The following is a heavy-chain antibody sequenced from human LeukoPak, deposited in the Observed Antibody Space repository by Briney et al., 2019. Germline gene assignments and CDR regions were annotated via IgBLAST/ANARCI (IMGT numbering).Heavy chain of an antibody. CDR1: GYTFTSYY. J-gene: IGHJ4*02. CDR3: ARDEGQWLAFDY. CDR2: IIPILGIA. V-gene: IGHV1-69*04. Sequence: GASVKVSCKASGYTFTSYYMHWVRQAPGQGLGWMGRIIPILGIANYAQKFQGRVTITADKSTSTAYMELSSLRSEDTAVYYCARDEGQWLAFDYWGQGTLVTVSS. D-gene: IGHD6-19*01.